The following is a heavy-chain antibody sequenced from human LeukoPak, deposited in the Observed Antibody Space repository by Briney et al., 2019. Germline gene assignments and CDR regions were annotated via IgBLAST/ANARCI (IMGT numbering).Heavy chain of an antibody. CDR3: AKGRDGYNDGLDY. D-gene: IGHD5-24*01. Sequence: GGSLRLSCAASGFTFSSYAMSWVRQAPGKGLEWVSAISGSGGSTYYADSVKGRFTISRDNSKNTLYLRMNSLRAEDTAVYYCAKGRDGYNDGLDYWGQGTLVTVSS. J-gene: IGHJ4*02. CDR2: ISGSGGST. V-gene: IGHV3-23*01. CDR1: GFTFSSYA.